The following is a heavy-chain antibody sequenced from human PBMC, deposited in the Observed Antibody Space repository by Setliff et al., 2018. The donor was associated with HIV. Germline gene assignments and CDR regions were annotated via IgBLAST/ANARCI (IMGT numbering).Heavy chain of an antibody. J-gene: IGHJ5*02. V-gene: IGHV4-4*09. Sequence: PSETLSLTCTVSGDSISSYSWNWIRQSPGGGLEWIGFIFSSGSTKYNPSLQSRVTISIDTSNNQFSLRLTSVTAADTAVYYCARRIDDSGSFPDKNWFDTWGQGSLVTVSS. CDR2: IFSSGST. CDR3: ARRIDDSGSFPDKNWFDT. D-gene: IGHD3-10*01. CDR1: GDSISSYS.